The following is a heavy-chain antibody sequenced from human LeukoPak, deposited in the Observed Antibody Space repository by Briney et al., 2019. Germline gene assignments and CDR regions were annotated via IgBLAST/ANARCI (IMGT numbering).Heavy chain of an antibody. V-gene: IGHV3-53*01. J-gene: IGHJ3*02. CDR3: ARDRPSSGSSFDI. CDR2: IYGGGDT. D-gene: IGHD1-26*01. Sequence: GGSLRLSCAVSGFTVSSNYMSWVRQAPGKGLEWVSVIYGGGDTYYADSVKGRFTISRDNSKNTLYLQMNSLRAEDTAVYYCARDRPSSGSSFDIWGQGTMVTVSS. CDR1: GFTVSSNY.